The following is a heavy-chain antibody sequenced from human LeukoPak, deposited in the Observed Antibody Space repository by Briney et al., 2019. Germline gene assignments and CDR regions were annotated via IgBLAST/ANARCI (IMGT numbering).Heavy chain of an antibody. Sequence: SETLSLTCAVYGGSFSGYYWSWIRQPPGKGLEWIGEINHSGSTNYNPSLKSRVTISVDTSKNQFSLKPSSVTAADTAVYYCARGWDFDYWGQGTLVTVSS. V-gene: IGHV4-34*01. CDR2: INHSGST. J-gene: IGHJ4*02. CDR3: ARGWDFDY. D-gene: IGHD7-27*01. CDR1: GGSFSGYY.